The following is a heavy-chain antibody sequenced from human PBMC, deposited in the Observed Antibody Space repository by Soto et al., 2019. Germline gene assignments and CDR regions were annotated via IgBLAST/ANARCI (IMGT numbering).Heavy chain of an antibody. D-gene: IGHD5-12*01. J-gene: IGHJ6*02. CDR1: GYTFTGYY. CDR3: ARGSGDLRYSGYDYVEGDYYGMDV. CDR2: INTNSGGT. Sequence: ASVKVSCKASGYTFTGYYMHWVRQAPGQGLEWMGWINTNSGGTNYAQKFQGWVTMTRDTSISTVYMELIRLRSDDTAVYYCARGSGDLRYSGYDYVEGDYYGMDVWGQGTTVTVSS. V-gene: IGHV1-2*04.